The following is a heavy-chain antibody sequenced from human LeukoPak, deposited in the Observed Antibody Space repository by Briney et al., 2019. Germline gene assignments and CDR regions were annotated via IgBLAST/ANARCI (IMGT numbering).Heavy chain of an antibody. D-gene: IGHD5-12*01. J-gene: IGHJ4*02. CDR1: GYTFTSYG. Sequence: ASVKVSCKASGYTFTSYGISWVRQAPGQGLEWMGWINPNSGGTNYAQKFQGRVTMTRDTSISTAYMELSRLRSDDTDVYYCAREDSGYVAWGQGTLVTVSS. CDR2: INPNSGGT. V-gene: IGHV1-2*02. CDR3: AREDSGYVA.